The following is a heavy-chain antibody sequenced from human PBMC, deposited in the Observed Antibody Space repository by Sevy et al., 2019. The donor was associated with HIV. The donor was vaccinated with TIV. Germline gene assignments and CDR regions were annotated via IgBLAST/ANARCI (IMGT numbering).Heavy chain of an antibody. CDR1: GGTFSSYA. Sequence: ASVKVSCKASGGTFSSYAISWVRQAPGQGLEWMGGIIPIFGTANYEQKFQGRVTITADESTSTAYMEQSSLRSEDTAVYYCARDPITSSLEYYYYYGMDVWGQGTTVTVSS. CDR2: IIPIFGTA. D-gene: IGHD5-12*01. V-gene: IGHV1-69*13. J-gene: IGHJ6*02. CDR3: ARDPITSSLEYYYYYGMDV.